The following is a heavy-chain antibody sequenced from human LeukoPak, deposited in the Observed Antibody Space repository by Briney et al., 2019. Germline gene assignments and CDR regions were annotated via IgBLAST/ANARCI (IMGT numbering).Heavy chain of an antibody. CDR3: AKAIVVVANPPDY. J-gene: IGHJ4*02. CDR1: GFTFSSYA. V-gene: IGHV3-23*01. CDR2: ISGGGGST. Sequence: GGSLTLSCAASGFTFSSYAISWVRQAPGKGLEWVSAISGGGGSTYYADSVKGRFTISRDNSKNTLYLQMNSLRAEDTAVYYCAKAIVVVANPPDYWGQGTLVTVSS. D-gene: IGHD2-21*01.